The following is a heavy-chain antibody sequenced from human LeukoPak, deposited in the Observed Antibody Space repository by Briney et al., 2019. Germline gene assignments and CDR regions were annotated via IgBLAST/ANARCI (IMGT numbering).Heavy chain of an antibody. D-gene: IGHD3-10*01. CDR1: GFTFSSYW. CDR3: AREHSGGDFDY. CDR2: IKQDGSEK. V-gene: IGHV3-7*01. J-gene: IGHJ4*02. Sequence: PGGSLRLSCAASGFTFSSYWMSWVRQAPGKGLEWVANIKQDGSEKYYVDSVKGRFTISRGNAKNSLYLQMNSLRAEDTAVYYCAREHSGGDFDYWGQGTLVTVSS.